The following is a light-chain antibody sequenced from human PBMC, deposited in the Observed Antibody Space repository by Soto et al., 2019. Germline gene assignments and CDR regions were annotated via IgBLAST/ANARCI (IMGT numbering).Light chain of an antibody. CDR1: SSNIGAGFD. J-gene: IGLJ3*02. CDR3: QSLWV. V-gene: IGLV1-40*01. CDR2: GNN. Sequence: QSVLAQPPSLSGAPGQRVTISCTGSSSNIGAGFDVHWYQQFPGTAPKLLIYGNNNRPSGVPDRFSGSKSDTSASLAITGLQAEDEADYYCQSLWVFGGGTKLTVL.